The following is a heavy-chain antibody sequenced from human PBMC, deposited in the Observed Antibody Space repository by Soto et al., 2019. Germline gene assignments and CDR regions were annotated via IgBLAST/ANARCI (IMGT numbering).Heavy chain of an antibody. V-gene: IGHV3-7*03. D-gene: IGHD6-19*01. CDR1: EFTFISSF. CDR3: ARYFRGSGRYFFDH. J-gene: IGHJ4*02. CDR2: INQDGSGT. Sequence: GGSLRISCIASEFTFISSFMGWVRQAPGKGLEWVANINQDGSGTYYVDSVKGRFTISRDNAMNSLYLQMNSLRAEDTAVYYCARYFRGSGRYFFDHCGQGTLVSVSS.